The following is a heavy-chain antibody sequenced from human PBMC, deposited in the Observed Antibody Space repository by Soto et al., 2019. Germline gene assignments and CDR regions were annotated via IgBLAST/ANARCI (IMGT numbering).Heavy chain of an antibody. CDR1: GYTFASYY. Sequence: ASVKVSCKASGYTFASYYMHWVRQAPGQGLEWMGIINPNSGSTTYAQKFQGRVTMTRDTSTSTAYMEMSSLRSEDTAMYYCAREGGSYYPGSADYWGQGTLVTVS. V-gene: IGHV1-46*03. CDR2: INPNSGST. J-gene: IGHJ4*02. D-gene: IGHD3-10*01. CDR3: AREGGSYYPGSADY.